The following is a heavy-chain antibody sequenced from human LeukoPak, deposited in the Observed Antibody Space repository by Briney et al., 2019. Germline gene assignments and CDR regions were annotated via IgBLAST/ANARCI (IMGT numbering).Heavy chain of an antibody. CDR2: INSNSGGT. D-gene: IGHD2-2*01. CDR1: GYTFTGYY. Sequence: ASVKVSCKASGYTFTGYYMHWVRQAPGQGLEWMGWINSNSGGTNYAQKFQGRVTLTRDTSISTAYMELSRLSSDDTAVYYCTRDHCSFANCYEDYYYGMDVWGQGTTVTVSS. J-gene: IGHJ6*02. V-gene: IGHV1-2*02. CDR3: TRDHCSFANCYEDYYYGMDV.